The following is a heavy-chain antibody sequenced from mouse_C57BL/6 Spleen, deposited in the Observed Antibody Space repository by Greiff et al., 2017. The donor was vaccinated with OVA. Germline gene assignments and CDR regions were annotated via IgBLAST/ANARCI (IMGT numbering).Heavy chain of an antibody. D-gene: IGHD2-4*01. Sequence: VQVVESGAELAKPGASVKLSCKASGYTFTSYWMHWVKQRPGQGLEWIGYINPSSGYTKYNQKFKDKATLTADKSSSTAYMQLSSLTYEDSAVYYCAKIYYDYDPAMDYWGQGTSVTVSS. J-gene: IGHJ4*01. CDR3: AKIYYDYDPAMDY. CDR1: GYTFTSYW. V-gene: IGHV1-7*01. CDR2: INPSSGYT.